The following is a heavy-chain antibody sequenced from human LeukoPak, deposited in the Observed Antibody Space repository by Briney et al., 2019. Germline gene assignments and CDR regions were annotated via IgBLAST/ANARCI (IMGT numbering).Heavy chain of an antibody. J-gene: IGHJ6*03. CDR3: TTLGILTGYYYYYYYYMDV. D-gene: IGHD3-9*01. CDR2: IKSKTDGGTT. CDR1: GFTFSNAW. Sequence: GGSLRLSCAASGFTFSNAWMSWVRQAPGKGLEWVGRIKSKTDGGTTDYAAPVKGRFTISRDDSKNTLYLQMNSLKTEDTAVYYCTTLGILTGYYYYYYYYMDVWGKGTTVTISS. V-gene: IGHV3-15*01.